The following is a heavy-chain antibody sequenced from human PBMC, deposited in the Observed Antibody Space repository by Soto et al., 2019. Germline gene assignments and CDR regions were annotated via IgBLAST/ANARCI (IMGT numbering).Heavy chain of an antibody. Sequence: GASVKGSCKASGDTLTGYYIPWGRQAPGKGLEWMGWINPNNGDTNYARKLQGRVTMTRDASTSTAYMEMSSLTFDDTAVYYCARHSGYDYVFDYWGQGTLVTVSS. J-gene: IGHJ4*02. V-gene: IGHV1-2*02. CDR1: GDTLTGYY. CDR3: ARHSGYDYVFDY. CDR2: INPNNGDT. D-gene: IGHD5-12*01.